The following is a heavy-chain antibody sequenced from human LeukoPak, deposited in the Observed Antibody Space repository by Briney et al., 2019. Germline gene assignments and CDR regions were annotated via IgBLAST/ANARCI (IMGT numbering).Heavy chain of an antibody. D-gene: IGHD5-12*01. CDR3: AKDIGYSGYDRPFDI. V-gene: IGHV3-30*18. CDR2: ISYDGSNK. CDR1: GFTFSSFG. J-gene: IGHJ3*02. Sequence: GGSLRLSCATSGFTFSSFGMHWVRQAPGKGLEWVAVISYDGSNKYYADSVKGRFTISRDNAKNSLYLQMNSLRAEDMALYYCAKDIGYSGYDRPFDIWGQGTMVTVSS.